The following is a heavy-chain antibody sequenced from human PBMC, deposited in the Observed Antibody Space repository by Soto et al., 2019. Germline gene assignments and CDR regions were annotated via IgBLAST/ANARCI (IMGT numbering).Heavy chain of an antibody. CDR2: IYYSGST. Sequence: SETLSLTCTVSGGSISSGGYYWSWIRQHPGEGLEWIGYIYYSGSTYYNPSLKSRVTISVDTSKNQFSLKLSSVTAADTAVYYCARDRGSGSYYPREYGMDVWGQGTTVTAP. CDR3: ARDRGSGSYYPREYGMDV. D-gene: IGHD3-10*01. J-gene: IGHJ6*02. CDR1: GGSISSGGYY. V-gene: IGHV4-31*03.